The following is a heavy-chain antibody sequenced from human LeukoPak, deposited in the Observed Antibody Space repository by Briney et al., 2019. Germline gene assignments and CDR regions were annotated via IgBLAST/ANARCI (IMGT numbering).Heavy chain of an antibody. CDR1: GFTFSSYG. CDR3: AKDFNYYGSATDY. D-gene: IGHD3-10*01. Sequence: GGSLRLSCAASGFTFSSYGMHWVRQAPGKGLEWLAFVRYDGSNKYYADSVKGRFTISRDNSKKTLYLEMNSLRAEDTAVYYCAKDFNYYGSATDYWGQGTLVTVSS. J-gene: IGHJ4*02. V-gene: IGHV3-30*02. CDR2: VRYDGSNK.